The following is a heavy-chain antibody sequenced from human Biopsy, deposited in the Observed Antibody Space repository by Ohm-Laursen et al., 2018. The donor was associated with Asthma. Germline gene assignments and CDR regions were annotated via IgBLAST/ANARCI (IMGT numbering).Heavy chain of an antibody. V-gene: IGHV4-30-4*01. Sequence: ILSLTCVVSGGSISSGAYYWSWVRQPPGKGLEWIGYIYYIGSTYYNPSLKSRVAISLDKSKNQFSLKLSSVTAADTAVYFCARRGGVRRYFDYWGQGTLVTASS. D-gene: IGHD3-16*01. CDR3: ARRGGVRRYFDY. CDR2: IYYIGST. CDR1: GGSISSGAYY. J-gene: IGHJ4*02.